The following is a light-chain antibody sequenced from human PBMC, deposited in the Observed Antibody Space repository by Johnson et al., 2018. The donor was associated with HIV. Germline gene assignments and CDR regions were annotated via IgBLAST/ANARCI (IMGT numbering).Light chain of an antibody. CDR1: SSNIGNHY. V-gene: IGLV1-51*01. CDR2: YNN. CDR3: GTLDSSRVGV. Sequence: QSVLTQPPSVSAAPGQKVTISCSGSSSNIGNHYVSWYQQLPGTAPKLLIYYNNKRPSGIPDRFSGSKSGPSATLGITGLQTGDEADYYCGTLDSSRVGVFGTGTKVTVL. J-gene: IGLJ1*01.